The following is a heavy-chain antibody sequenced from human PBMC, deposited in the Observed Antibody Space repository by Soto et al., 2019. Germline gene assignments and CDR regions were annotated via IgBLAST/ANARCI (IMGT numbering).Heavy chain of an antibody. CDR2: IKTKGNNYAT. Sequence: EVQLVESGGGLVQPGGYLKLSCAASGFTFSGSAMHWVRQASGKGLEWVGRIKTKGNNYATAYAASVKGRFTISRDDSKNSAYQQMNSLKTEDTAVYYCTMVLICFRSYWGEGALVTVSS. D-gene: IGHD3-10*02. CDR3: TMVLICFRSY. CDR1: GFTFSGSA. V-gene: IGHV3-73*02. J-gene: IGHJ4*02.